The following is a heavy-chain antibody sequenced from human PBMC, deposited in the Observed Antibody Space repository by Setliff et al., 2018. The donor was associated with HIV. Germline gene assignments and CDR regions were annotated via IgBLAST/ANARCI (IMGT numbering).Heavy chain of an antibody. J-gene: IGHJ6*03. D-gene: IGHD6-13*01. Sequence: GASVKVSCKASGGTFSSYAISWVRQAPGQGLEWMGGIIPIFGTANYAQNLQGRVTMTTDTSTSTAYMELRSLRSDDTAVYYCARESRRQLVLSNYYYFMDVWGKGTTVTVSS. CDR3: ARESRRQLVLSNYYYFMDV. V-gene: IGHV1-69*05. CDR2: IIPIFGTA. CDR1: GGTFSSYA.